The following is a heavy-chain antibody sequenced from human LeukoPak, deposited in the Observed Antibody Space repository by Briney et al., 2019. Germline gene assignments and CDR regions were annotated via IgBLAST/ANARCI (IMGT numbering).Heavy chain of an antibody. CDR1: GFTVSSNY. CDR2: IYSGGNT. V-gene: IGHV3-53*04. Sequence: GGSLRLSCAASGFTVSSNYMSWVRQAPGKGLEWVSVIYSGGNTYYADSVKGRFTISRHNSKNTLYLQMNSLRAEDTAVYYCARDGVAAAGNYYYYGMDVWGQGTTVTVSS. J-gene: IGHJ6*02. CDR3: ARDGVAAAGNYYYYGMDV. D-gene: IGHD6-13*01.